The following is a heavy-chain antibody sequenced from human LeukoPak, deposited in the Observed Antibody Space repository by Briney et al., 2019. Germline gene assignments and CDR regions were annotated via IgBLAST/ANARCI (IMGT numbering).Heavy chain of an antibody. J-gene: IGHJ4*02. V-gene: IGHV3-74*03. Sequence: GGSLRLSCAASGFTFSSYGMHWVRQAPGKGLVWVSRINSDGSTTTYADSVKGRFTISRDNAKNTLYLQMNSLRAEDTAAYYCARERGGLSSSWYFTLDYWGQGTLVTVSS. CDR1: GFTFSSYG. CDR3: ARERGGLSSSWYFTLDY. CDR2: INSDGSTT. D-gene: IGHD6-13*01.